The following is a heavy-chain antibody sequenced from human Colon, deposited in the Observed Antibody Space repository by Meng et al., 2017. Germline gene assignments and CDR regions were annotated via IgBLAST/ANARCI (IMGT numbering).Heavy chain of an antibody. CDR1: GITFNTYA. CDR3: AQNWNMDS. V-gene: IGHV3-23*01. CDR2: ITNTGDRT. Sequence: GEALKTSWAASGITFNTYAMTWVRPAPGEGLGFVSVITNTGDRTYYAGSVKGRFTISRENSKKTLYLQMNSLRAEDTVICYCAQNWNMDSWGQGTLVTVSS. J-gene: IGHJ4*02. D-gene: IGHD1-1*01.